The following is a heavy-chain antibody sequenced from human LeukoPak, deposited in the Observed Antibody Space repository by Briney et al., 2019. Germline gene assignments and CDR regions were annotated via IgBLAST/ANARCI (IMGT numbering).Heavy chain of an antibody. CDR2: INHSGST. J-gene: IGHJ4*02. CDR3: ARGGPRYCSGGSCYFGY. D-gene: IGHD2-15*01. Sequence: ETLSLTCAVYSGSFSGYYWSWIRQPPGKGLEWIGEINHSGSTNYNPSLKSRVTISVDTSKNQFSLKLSSVTAADTAVYYCARGGPRYCSGGSCYFGYWGQGTLVTVSS. V-gene: IGHV4-34*01. CDR1: SGSFSGYY.